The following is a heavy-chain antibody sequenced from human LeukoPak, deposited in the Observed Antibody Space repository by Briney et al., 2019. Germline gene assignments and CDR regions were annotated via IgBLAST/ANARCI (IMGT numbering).Heavy chain of an antibody. D-gene: IGHD6-13*01. V-gene: IGHV3-21*01. CDR2: ITSSGSYI. CDR3: AREFRYIAAAGRSFDY. J-gene: IGHJ4*02. CDR1: GFTFTSYS. Sequence: GGSLRLSCAASGFTFTSYSMNWVRQAPGKGLEWVSSITSSGSYIYYADSVKGRFTISRDNAKNSLYLQMNSLRAEDTAVYYCAREFRYIAAAGRSFDYWGQGTLVTVSS.